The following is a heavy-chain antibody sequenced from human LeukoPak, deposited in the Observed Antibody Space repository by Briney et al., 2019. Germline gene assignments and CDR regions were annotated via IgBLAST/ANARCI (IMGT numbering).Heavy chain of an antibody. CDR2: ISWDGGST. CDR3: AKDILRTAVAGTPWFDP. V-gene: IGHV3-43*01. CDR1: GFTFDDYT. D-gene: IGHD6-19*01. Sequence: GGSLRLSCAASGFTFDDYTMHWVRQAPGKGLEWVSLISWDGGSTYYADSVKGRFTISRDNSKNSLYLQMNSLRTEDTALYYCAKDILRTAVAGTPWFDPWGQGTLVTVSS. J-gene: IGHJ5*02.